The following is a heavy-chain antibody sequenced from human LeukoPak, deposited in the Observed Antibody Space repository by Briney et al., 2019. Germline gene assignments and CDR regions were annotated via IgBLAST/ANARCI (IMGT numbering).Heavy chain of an antibody. V-gene: IGHV3-21*01. J-gene: IGHJ3*02. D-gene: IGHD3-22*01. CDR1: GFTFSIYS. Sequence: GGSLRLSCAASGFTFSIYSMNWVRQAPGKGLEWVSSISSSSSYIYYADSVKGRFTISRDNAKNSLYLQMNSLRPEDTAVYYCAKSFDSSGYYYVAVDIWGQGTMVTVS. CDR3: AKSFDSSGYYYVAVDI. CDR2: ISSSSSYI.